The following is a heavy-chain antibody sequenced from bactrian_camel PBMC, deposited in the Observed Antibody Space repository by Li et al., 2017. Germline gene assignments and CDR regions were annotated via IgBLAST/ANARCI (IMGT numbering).Heavy chain of an antibody. Sequence: HVQLVESGGGSVQAGESLTLSCAASGLITGSTCMACFRQARGAENEGVACIEMRTGRRYYSDSVKGRFTISQAAAKNTIYLQMNNLKSEDTAVYYCGSDRAKIDPTQPVGEAYYTHWGQGTQVTVS. CDR2: IEMRTGRR. J-gene: IGHJ4*01. CDR1: GLITGSTC. V-gene: IGHV3S1*01. D-gene: IGHD2*01. CDR3: GSDRAKIDPTQPVGEAYYTH.